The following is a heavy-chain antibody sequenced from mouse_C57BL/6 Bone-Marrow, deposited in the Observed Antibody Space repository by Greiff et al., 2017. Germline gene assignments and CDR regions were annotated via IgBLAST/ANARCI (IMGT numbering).Heavy chain of an antibody. CDR3: ARSYYYGSRGDAMDY. V-gene: IGHV5-15*01. Sequence: EVMLVESGGGLVQPGGSLKLSCAASGFTFSDYGMAWVRQAPRKGPEWVAFISNLAYSIYYADTVTGRFTISRENAKNTLYLEMSSLRSEDTAMYYCARSYYYGSRGDAMDYWGQGTSVTVSS. CDR2: ISNLAYSI. J-gene: IGHJ4*01. CDR1: GFTFSDYG. D-gene: IGHD1-1*01.